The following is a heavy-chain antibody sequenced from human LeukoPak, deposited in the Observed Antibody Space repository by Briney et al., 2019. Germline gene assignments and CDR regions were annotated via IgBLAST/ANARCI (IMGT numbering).Heavy chain of an antibody. V-gene: IGHV4-59*01. CDR2: ISDTGKT. Sequence: SETLSLTCSVSGASLSSYYWGWIRQSPGKRLEWLGYISDTGKTDYNLSLKSRGTLSLDTSKNQFSLRLTSVTAADTAVYYCVTGYYEPFDNWGQGTLVTVSS. J-gene: IGHJ4*02. D-gene: IGHD3-3*01. CDR3: VTGYYEPFDN. CDR1: GASLSSYY.